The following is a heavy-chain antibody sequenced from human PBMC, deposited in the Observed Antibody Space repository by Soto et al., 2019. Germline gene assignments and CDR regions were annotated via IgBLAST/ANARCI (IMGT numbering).Heavy chain of an antibody. J-gene: IGHJ4*02. CDR2: ISYDGSEK. CDR1: GFTFNTYA. V-gene: IGHV3-30-3*01. CDR3: VRDRIRGRRQNWNLFDY. Sequence: QEQLVESGGGVVQPGRSLRLSCVASGFTFNTYAMHWVRQAPGKGLEWVAVISYDGSEKHYADSVEGRFFISRDNSKNILDLQMNSLRVDDTAVYHCVRDRIRGRRQNWNLFDYGGQGTLVTVSS. D-gene: IGHD1-1*01.